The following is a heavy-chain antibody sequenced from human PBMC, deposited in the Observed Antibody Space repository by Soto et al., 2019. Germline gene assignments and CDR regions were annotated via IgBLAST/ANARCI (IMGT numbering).Heavy chain of an antibody. V-gene: IGHV4-31*03. CDR2: IYYSGST. Sequence: QVQLQESGPGLVKPSQTLSLTCTVSGGSISSGGYYWSWIRQHPGMGLEWIGYIYYSGSTYYNPSLKSRVTISVDPSKNQFSLKLSSVTAADTAVYYCARNFGGYYYGSGSSNYFDYWGQGTLVTVSS. CDR1: GGSISSGGYY. CDR3: ARNFGGYYYGSGSSNYFDY. D-gene: IGHD3-10*01. J-gene: IGHJ4*02.